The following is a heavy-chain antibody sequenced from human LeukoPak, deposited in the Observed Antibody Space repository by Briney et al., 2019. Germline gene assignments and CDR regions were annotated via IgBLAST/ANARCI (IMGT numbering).Heavy chain of an antibody. CDR3: ARAPGYCSGGSCSDY. CDR2: IWYDGSNK. J-gene: IGHJ4*02. CDR1: GFTFSSYV. Sequence: GRSLRLSCAASGFTFSSYVMHWVRQAPGKGLEWVAVIWYDGSNKYYADSVKGRFTISRDNSKNTLYLQMNSLGAEDTAVYYCARAPGYCSGGSCSDYWGQGTLVTVSS. D-gene: IGHD2-15*01. V-gene: IGHV3-33*01.